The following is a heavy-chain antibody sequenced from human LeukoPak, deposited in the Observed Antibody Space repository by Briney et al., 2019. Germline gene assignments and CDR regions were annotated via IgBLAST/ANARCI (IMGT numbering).Heavy chain of an antibody. CDR2: MNPNSGNT. Sequence: ASVEVSCKASGYTFTRYDINWVRQATGQGLEWMGWMNPNSGNTGYAQKFQGRVTITRNTSISTAYMELSSLRSEDTAVYYCARVGAAMVRGVILYYFDYWGQGTLVTVSS. J-gene: IGHJ4*02. CDR3: ARVGAAMVRGVILYYFDY. CDR1: GYTFTRYD. D-gene: IGHD3-10*01. V-gene: IGHV1-8*03.